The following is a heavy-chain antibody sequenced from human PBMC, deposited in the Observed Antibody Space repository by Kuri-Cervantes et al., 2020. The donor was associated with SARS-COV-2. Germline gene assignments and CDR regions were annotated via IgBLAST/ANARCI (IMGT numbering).Heavy chain of an antibody. J-gene: IGHJ4*02. V-gene: IGHV1-46*03. D-gene: IGHD2-2*02. CDR3: ARPGAPKGYCSSTSCYTLPFDY. CDR1: GYTFTSYY. Sequence: ASVKVSCKASGYTFTSYYMHWVRQAPGQGLEWMGIINPSGGSTSYAQEFQGRVTMTRDTSTSTVYMELSSLRSEDTAVYYCARPGAPKGYCSSTSCYTLPFDYWGQGTLVTVSS. CDR2: INPSGGST.